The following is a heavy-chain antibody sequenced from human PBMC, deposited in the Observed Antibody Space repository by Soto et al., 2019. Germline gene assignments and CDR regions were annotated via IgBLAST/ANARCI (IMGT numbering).Heavy chain of an antibody. CDR3: ARDFGDYGDYQNVPAFDY. Sequence: GASVKVSCKASGYTFTGYYMHWVRQAPGQGLEWMGWINPNSGGTNYAQKFQGWVTMTRDTSISTAYMELSRLRSDDTAVYYCARDFGDYGDYQNVPAFDYWGQGTLVTVSS. CDR2: INPNSGGT. V-gene: IGHV1-2*04. CDR1: GYTFTGYY. D-gene: IGHD4-17*01. J-gene: IGHJ4*02.